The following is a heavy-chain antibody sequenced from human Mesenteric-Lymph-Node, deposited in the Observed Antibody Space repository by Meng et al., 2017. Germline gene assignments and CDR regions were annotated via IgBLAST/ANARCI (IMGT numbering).Heavy chain of an antibody. CDR3: ARDVPALDY. CDR2: INSDGRST. V-gene: IGHV3-74*01. D-gene: IGHD1-14*01. Sequence: ELWLVGSGGGVVHLGGSLRLSWAAPGFTFSSYWMHGVRQAPGKGLVWVSRINSDGRSTSYADSVKGRFTISRDNAKNTLYLQMNSLRAEDTAVYYCARDVPALDYWGQGTLVTVSS. CDR1: GFTFSSYW. J-gene: IGHJ4*02.